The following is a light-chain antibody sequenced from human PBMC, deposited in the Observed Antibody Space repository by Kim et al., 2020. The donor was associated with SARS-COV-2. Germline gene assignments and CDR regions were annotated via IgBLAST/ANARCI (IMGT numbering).Light chain of an antibody. V-gene: IGLV2-11*01. CDR3: CSYAGSPPYV. CDR2: DVT. J-gene: IGLJ1*01. Sequence: QSALTQPRSVSGSPGQSVTISCTGTSSDVGGYNYVSWYQQHPGKAPKLMIYDVTERPSGVPDRFSASKSGNTASLIISGLQAEDEADYYCCSYAGSPPYVLGTGTKVTVL. CDR1: SSDVGGYNY.